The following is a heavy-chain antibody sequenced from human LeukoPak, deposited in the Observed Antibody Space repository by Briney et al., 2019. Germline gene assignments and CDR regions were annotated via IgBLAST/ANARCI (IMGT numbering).Heavy chain of an antibody. CDR3: ASVGY. Sequence: GGSLRLSCAASGFTFSSYRMNWVRQAPGKGLEWVANIKQDGSEKYYVDSVKGRFTISRDNAKNSLYLQMNSLRAEDTAVYYCASVGYWGQGTLVTVSS. CDR1: GFTFSSYR. V-gene: IGHV3-7*01. J-gene: IGHJ4*02. D-gene: IGHD1-26*01. CDR2: IKQDGSEK.